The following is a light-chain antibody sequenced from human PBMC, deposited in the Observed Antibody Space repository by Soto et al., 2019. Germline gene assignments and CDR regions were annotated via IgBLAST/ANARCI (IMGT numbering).Light chain of an antibody. CDR1: ENVKFN. CDR3: QQYYNWPLT. CDR2: NAS. V-gene: IGKV3-15*01. Sequence: EMMTTQSPPTLAVYPGQRDTLSCRASENVKFNLAWYQQRPGQAPRLLFYNASTRATAFPARFSGSGSGTDYIVTISSLQSEDFAVYYCQQYYNWPLTFGQGTRLEVK. J-gene: IGKJ5*01.